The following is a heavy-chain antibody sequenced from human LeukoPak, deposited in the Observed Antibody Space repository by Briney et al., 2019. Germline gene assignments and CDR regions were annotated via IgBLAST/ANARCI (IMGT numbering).Heavy chain of an antibody. Sequence: GGSLRLSCAASGFTFTNYAMHWVRQAPGKGLEYVSAISYNGGSTYYADSVEGRFTISRDNSKNTLYLQMGSLTAEDMAVYYCARRFAAQLAFVDVWGKGTTVTISS. CDR2: ISYNGGST. CDR3: ARRFAAQLAFVDV. V-gene: IGHV3-64*02. CDR1: GFTFTNYA. D-gene: IGHD3-3*02. J-gene: IGHJ6*04.